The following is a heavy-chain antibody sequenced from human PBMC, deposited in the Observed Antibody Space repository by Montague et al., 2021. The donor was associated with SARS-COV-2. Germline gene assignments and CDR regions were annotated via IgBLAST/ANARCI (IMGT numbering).Heavy chain of an antibody. Sequence: PALVKPTQTLTLTCTFSGFSLSSSGVGVGWIRQPPGNAPEWLALIYWDDDTRYSPPLKSILTVTKGTSKNQVVLTLTNMDTFDTSTYFCAHIRRIYYFDEWGQGTLVTVSS. CDR1: GFSLSSSGVG. J-gene: IGHJ4*02. V-gene: IGHV2-5*02. CDR3: AHIRRIYYFDE. D-gene: IGHD2/OR15-2a*01. CDR2: IYWDDDT.